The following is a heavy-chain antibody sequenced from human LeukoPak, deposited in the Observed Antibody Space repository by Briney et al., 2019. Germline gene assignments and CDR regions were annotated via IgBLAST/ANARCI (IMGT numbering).Heavy chain of an antibody. V-gene: IGHV3-43*01. D-gene: IGHD2-15*01. CDR1: GFTFDDYT. J-gene: IGHJ4*02. CDR3: AKDIGVGSCNGCLFDY. Sequence: GGSLRLSCAASGFTFDDYTMHWVRQAPGKGLEWVSLITWDGDSTYYADSVKGRFTISRDNSKNSLYLQMNSLRTEDTALYYCAKDIGVGSCNGCLFDYWGQGTLVTVSS. CDR2: ITWDGDST.